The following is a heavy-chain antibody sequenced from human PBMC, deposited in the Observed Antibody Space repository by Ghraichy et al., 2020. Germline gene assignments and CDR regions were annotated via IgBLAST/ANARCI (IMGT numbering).Heavy chain of an antibody. CDR2: IKSNTDGGTA. D-gene: IGHD2-15*01. V-gene: IGHV3-15*01. CDR3: TADRDGWPDY. J-gene: IGHJ4*02. Sequence: GGSLRLSCAASGFTFNNAWMSWIRQTPGKGLEWIGRIKSNTDGGTADCAAPVQGRFTVSRDDSQNTLFLQMNSLKIEDTAVYYCTADRDGWPDYWGQGTLVTVSS. CDR1: GFTFNNAW.